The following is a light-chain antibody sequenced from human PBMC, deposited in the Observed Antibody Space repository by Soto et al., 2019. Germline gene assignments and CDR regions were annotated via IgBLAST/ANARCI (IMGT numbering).Light chain of an antibody. CDR2: DSS. V-gene: IGKV3-11*01. CDR1: QSVGTY. Sequence: EIVLTQSTATLSLSPGERATLSCRASQSVGTYFAWYQQKPGQAPRLLIYDSSNRATGIPARFSGSGSGTDFTLTIISLEPEDFAVYYCQQRSDWPSTFGGGTKVEIK. CDR3: QQRSDWPST. J-gene: IGKJ4*01.